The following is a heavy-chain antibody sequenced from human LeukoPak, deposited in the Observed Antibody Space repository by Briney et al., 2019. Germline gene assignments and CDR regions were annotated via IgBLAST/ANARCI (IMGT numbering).Heavy chain of an antibody. CDR2: ISDSSGTS. J-gene: IGHJ4*02. Sequence: GGSLRLSCAASGFTFSSYGMSWVRQAPGKGLEWVSGISDSSGTSYYVDSVKGRFTISRDNSKNTLYLQMNSLTAEDTAVYYCAKDPREGWLQSPYWGQGTLVTVSS. D-gene: IGHD5-24*01. CDR1: GFTFSSYG. CDR3: AKDPREGWLQSPY. V-gene: IGHV3-23*01.